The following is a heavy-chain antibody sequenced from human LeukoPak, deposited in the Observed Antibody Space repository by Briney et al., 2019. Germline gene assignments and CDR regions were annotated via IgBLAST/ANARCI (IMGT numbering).Heavy chain of an antibody. V-gene: IGHV3-30-3*01. CDR2: ISYDGSNK. CDR3: ASATYYDFWSGGYYYYMDV. Sequence: GGSLRLSCAASGFTFSSYAMHWVRQAPGKGLEWVAVISYDGSNKYYADSVKGRFTISRDNSKNTLYLQMNSLRAEDTAVYYCASATYYDFWSGGYYYYMDVWGKGTTVTVSS. J-gene: IGHJ6*03. D-gene: IGHD3-3*01. CDR1: GFTFSSYA.